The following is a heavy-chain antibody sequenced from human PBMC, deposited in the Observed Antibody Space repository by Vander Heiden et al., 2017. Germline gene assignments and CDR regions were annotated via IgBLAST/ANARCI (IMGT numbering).Heavy chain of an antibody. CDR1: GFRFSCYS. CDR2: ISSSGSRV. J-gene: IGHJ3*02. V-gene: IGHV3-48*02. Sequence: EVQLVESGGGLVQLGASLRLSCEGYGFRFSCYSMNWVRQAPGKGLEWISYISSSGSRVNYADSVKGRFTISRDNAKNSLYLQMNSLRDDDTAVYYCASRYCSGGSCYRLDAFDIWGQGTMVTVSP. D-gene: IGHD2-15*01. CDR3: ASRYCSGGSCYRLDAFDI.